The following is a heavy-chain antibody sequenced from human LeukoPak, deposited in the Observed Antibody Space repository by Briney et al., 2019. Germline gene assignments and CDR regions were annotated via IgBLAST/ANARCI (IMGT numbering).Heavy chain of an antibody. CDR1: GFTFSSYR. V-gene: IGHV3-21*04. J-gene: IGHJ4*02. Sequence: GGSLRLSCAASGFTFSSYRMNWVRQAPGKGLEWVSSISSSSYISYADSVKGRFTISSDNAKNSLYLQMNSLRSDDTAVYYCARDGVGYCSGGSCYHNFDYWGQGTLVTVSS. D-gene: IGHD2-15*01. CDR3: ARDGVGYCSGGSCYHNFDY. CDR2: ISSSSYI.